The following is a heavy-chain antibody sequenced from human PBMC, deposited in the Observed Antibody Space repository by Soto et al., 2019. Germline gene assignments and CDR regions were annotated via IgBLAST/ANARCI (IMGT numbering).Heavy chain of an antibody. J-gene: IGHJ4*02. CDR1: GFTFDDYA. V-gene: IGHV3-9*01. Sequence: EVQLVESGGGLVQPGRSLRLSCAASGFTFDDYAMHWVRQAPGKGLEWVSGISWNSGSIGYADSVKGRFTISRDNAKNSXYXQMNSLRAEDTALYYCAKGRHAANWGQGTLVTVSS. CDR2: ISWNSGSI. CDR3: AKGRHAAN. D-gene: IGHD6-13*01.